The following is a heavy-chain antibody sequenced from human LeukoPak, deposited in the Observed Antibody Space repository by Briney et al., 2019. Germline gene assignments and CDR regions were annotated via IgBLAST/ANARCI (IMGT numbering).Heavy chain of an antibody. CDR2: IYYSGST. J-gene: IGHJ4*02. V-gene: IGHV4-59*01. CDR3: ARSRGSGSYYNADY. CDR1: GGSISSYY. Sequence: SETLSLTCTVSGGSISSYYWSWIRQPPGKGLEWIGYIYYSGSTNYNPSLKSRVTISVDTSKNQFSLKLSSVTAADTAVYYCARSRGSGSYYNADYWGQGTLVTVSS. D-gene: IGHD3-10*01.